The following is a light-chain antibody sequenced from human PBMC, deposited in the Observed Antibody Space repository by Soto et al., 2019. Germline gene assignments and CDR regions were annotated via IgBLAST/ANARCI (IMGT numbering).Light chain of an antibody. CDR3: QQYNNWPPIT. CDR1: QSISGN. J-gene: IGKJ5*01. V-gene: IGKV3-15*01. Sequence: IVLTQSPSTLSLSPGESATLSCRASQSISGNLAWYQKKPGQAPRLLLYHAIARATGIPTRFSGSGSGTELTLTISSLQSEDFAAYYCQQYNNWPPITFGQGTRLEIK. CDR2: HAI.